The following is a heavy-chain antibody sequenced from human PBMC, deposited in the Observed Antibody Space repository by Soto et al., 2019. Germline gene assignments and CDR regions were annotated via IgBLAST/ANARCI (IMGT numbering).Heavy chain of an antibody. Sequence: ASETLSLTCAVYCGSFSGYYWSWIRQPPGKGLEWIGEINHSGSTNYNPSLKSRVTISVDTSKNQFSLKLSSVTAADTAVYYCASRYFDWPYEHSDAFDIWGQGTMVTVSS. V-gene: IGHV4-34*01. CDR2: INHSGST. J-gene: IGHJ3*02. CDR3: ASRYFDWPYEHSDAFDI. D-gene: IGHD3-9*01. CDR1: CGSFSGYY.